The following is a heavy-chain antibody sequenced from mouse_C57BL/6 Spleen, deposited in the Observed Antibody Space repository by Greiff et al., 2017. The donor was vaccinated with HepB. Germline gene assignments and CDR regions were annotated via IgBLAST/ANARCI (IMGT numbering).Heavy chain of an antibody. D-gene: IGHD2-10*02. J-gene: IGHJ4*01. CDR1: GFTFSSYA. CDR2: ISDGGSYT. Sequence: DVKLVESGGGLVKPGGSLKLSCAASGFTFSSYAMSWVRQTPEKRLEWVATISDGGSYTYYPDNVKGRFTISRDNVKNNLYLQMSHLKSEDTAMYYCARGYGYAMDYWGQGTSVTVSS. V-gene: IGHV5-4*03. CDR3: ARGYGYAMDY.